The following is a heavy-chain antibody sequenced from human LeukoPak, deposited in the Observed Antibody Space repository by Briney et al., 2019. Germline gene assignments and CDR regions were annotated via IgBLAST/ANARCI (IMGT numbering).Heavy chain of an antibody. Sequence: GGSLRLSCAASGFTVSSNYMSWVRQAPGKGLEWVSAIYSGGSTYYADSVKSRFTISRDKSKNTLYLQMNSLRAEDTAVYDCASLASSSWYRGLFYWGQGTLVTVSS. CDR2: IYSGGST. CDR3: ASLASSSWYRGLFY. D-gene: IGHD6-13*01. J-gene: IGHJ4*02. CDR1: GFTVSSNY. V-gene: IGHV3-66*01.